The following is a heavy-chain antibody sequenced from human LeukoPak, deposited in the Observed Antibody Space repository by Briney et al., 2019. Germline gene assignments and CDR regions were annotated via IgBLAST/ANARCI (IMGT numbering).Heavy chain of an antibody. CDR1: GCSISSYY. D-gene: IGHD3-10*01. Sequence: PSETLSLTCTVSGCSISSYYWSWVRQPPGKGLEWVGYIYYSGSTNYNPSLKSRVTISVDTSKNQFSLRLSTVTAADTTVYYWARQAYYSESGSWPGFDYWGQGTLVPVSS. CDR2: IYYSGST. V-gene: IGHV4-59*08. CDR3: ARQAYYSESGSWPGFDY. J-gene: IGHJ4*02.